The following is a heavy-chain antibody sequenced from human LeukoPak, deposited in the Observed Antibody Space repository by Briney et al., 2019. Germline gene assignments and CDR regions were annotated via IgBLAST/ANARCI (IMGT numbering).Heavy chain of an antibody. V-gene: IGHV3-23*01. D-gene: IGHD1-14*01. CDR1: GFTISNYA. J-gene: IGHJ4*02. CDR3: ASQDVSLFPDDY. CDR2: ISASGGTI. Sequence: GGSLRLSCAASGFTISNYAMSWVRQTPGKGLEWVSEISASGGTIYYADSAKGRFTISRDNSKNTLYLQMNSLRSEDTALYYCASQDVSLFPDDYWGQGTLVTVSS.